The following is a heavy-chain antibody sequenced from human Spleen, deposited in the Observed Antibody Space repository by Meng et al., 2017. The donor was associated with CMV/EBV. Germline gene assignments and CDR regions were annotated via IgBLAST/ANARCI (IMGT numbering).Heavy chain of an antibody. CDR1: GFTFSSYG. J-gene: IGHJ5*02. D-gene: IGHD6-6*01. V-gene: IGHV3-33*06. Sequence: GGSLRLSCAASGFTFSSYGMHWVRQAPGKGLEWVAVIWYDGSNKYYADSVKGRFTISRDNSKNTLYLQMNSLRAEDAAVYYCAKDSRWQLAPGDNWFDPWGQGTLVTVSS. CDR3: AKDSRWQLAPGDNWFDP. CDR2: IWYDGSNK.